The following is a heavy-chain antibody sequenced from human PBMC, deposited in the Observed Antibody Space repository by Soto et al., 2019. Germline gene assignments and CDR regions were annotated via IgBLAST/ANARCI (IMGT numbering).Heavy chain of an antibody. CDR1: GFTCSSYS. D-gene: IGHD6-13*01. Sequence: EVQLVESGGGLVQPGGSLRLSCAASGFTCSSYSMNWVRQAPGKGLEWVSYISSSSSTIYYADSVKGRVTISRDNAKNSLYLQMSSLRAEDTAVYYCARHPERIAEIGWFDPWGQGTLVTVSS. V-gene: IGHV3-48*01. J-gene: IGHJ5*02. CDR3: ARHPERIAEIGWFDP. CDR2: ISSSSSTI.